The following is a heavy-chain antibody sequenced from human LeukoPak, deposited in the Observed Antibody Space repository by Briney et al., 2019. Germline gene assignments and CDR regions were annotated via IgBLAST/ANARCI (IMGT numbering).Heavy chain of an antibody. D-gene: IGHD3-10*01. J-gene: IGHJ4*02. Sequence: ASVKVSCKASGYTFTTYDLNWVRQATGQGLEWMGWMNPNSGNTGYAQKFQVRVTMTRNTSISTAYMELNNLTSEDTAVYYCARRIRGAPTDHWGQGTLVTVSS. CDR3: ARRIRGAPTDH. CDR1: GYTFTTYD. V-gene: IGHV1-8*02. CDR2: MNPNSGNT.